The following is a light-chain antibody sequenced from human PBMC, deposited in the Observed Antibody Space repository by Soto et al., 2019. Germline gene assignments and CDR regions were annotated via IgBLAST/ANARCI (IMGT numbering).Light chain of an antibody. J-gene: IGKJ1*01. V-gene: IGKV1-39*01. CDR2: ASS. CDR3: HQSYSAPWT. Sequence: DIQVTQSPSSLSASVGDRVTITCRASQSISSYLKWYRQKPGRAPNLLMYASSKLQIGGPSRFRDSGSGTHFTLTISSLQPEDFTIYYCHQSYSAPWTFGQGTKVEIK. CDR1: QSISSY.